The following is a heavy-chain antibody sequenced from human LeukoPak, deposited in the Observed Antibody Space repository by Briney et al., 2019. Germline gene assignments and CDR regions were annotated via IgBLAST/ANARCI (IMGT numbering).Heavy chain of an antibody. D-gene: IGHD2/OR15-2a*01. J-gene: IGHJ4*02. CDR1: GFTFSPFW. V-gene: IGHV3-74*01. Sequence: GRTLRLSCAASGFTFSPFWTHWVRHAPGKGLVWVLHINGDGSTTSYADSVKGRFTISRDNAQNTLFLEMNSLRAEDTAVYYCGRGTALQDQWGQGTLVTVSS. CDR2: INGDGSTT. CDR3: GRGTALQDQ.